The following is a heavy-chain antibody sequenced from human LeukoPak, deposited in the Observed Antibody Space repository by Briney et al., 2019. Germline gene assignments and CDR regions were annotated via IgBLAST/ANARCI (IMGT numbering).Heavy chain of an antibody. V-gene: IGHV3-23*01. D-gene: IGHD6-19*01. J-gene: IGHJ4*02. Sequence: GGSLRLSCAASGFTFSSYAMSWVRQAPGKGLEWVSAISGSGGSTYYADSVKGRFTISRDNSKNTLYLQMNSLRAEDTAVYYCAKSIGSSGWTEPFDYWGQGTLVTVSS. CDR1: GFTFSSYA. CDR3: AKSIGSSGWTEPFDY. CDR2: ISGSGGST.